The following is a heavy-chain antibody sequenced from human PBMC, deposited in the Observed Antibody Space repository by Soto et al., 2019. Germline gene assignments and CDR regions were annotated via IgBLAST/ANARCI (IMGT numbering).Heavy chain of an antibody. Sequence: PSETLSLTCTVSGGSISSYDWSWIRQPPGKGLERIGYIYYSGSTNYNPSLNSRVTISVDTSTNQFSLKLSSVTAADTAVYYCARLNDCSGGSCYWFHDYWGQGTLLTVSS. CDR1: GGSISSYD. D-gene: IGHD2-15*01. CDR3: ARLNDCSGGSCYWFHDY. CDR2: IYYSGST. V-gene: IGHV4-59*08. J-gene: IGHJ4*02.